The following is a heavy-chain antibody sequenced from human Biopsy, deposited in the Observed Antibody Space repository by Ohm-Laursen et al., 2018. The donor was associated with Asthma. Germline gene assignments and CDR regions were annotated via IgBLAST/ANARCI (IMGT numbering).Heavy chain of an antibody. CDR3: ARGDSSNWSHYYFDY. J-gene: IGHJ4*02. CDR2: ISGDAQRI. CDR1: GFTFSSYA. Sequence: SLRLSCSASGFTFSSYALSWVRQAPGKGLEWVSGISGDAQRIYYEDSVRGRFTISRDYSKNTLYLQMHSLRAEDTAVYYCARGDSSNWSHYYFDYWGQGTLVTVSS. V-gene: IGHV3-23*01. D-gene: IGHD3-22*01.